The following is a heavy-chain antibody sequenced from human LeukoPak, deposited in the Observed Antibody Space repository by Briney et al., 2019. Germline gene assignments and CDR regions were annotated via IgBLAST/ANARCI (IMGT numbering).Heavy chain of an antibody. CDR3: ARGIQLWRCLDY. D-gene: IGHD5-18*01. Sequence: ASVKVSCKASGYTFTSYDINWVRQAPGQGLEWMGWMNPNGGNTGYAQKFQGRVTMTRNTSISTAYMELSSLRSEDTAVYYCARGIQLWRCLDYWGQGTLVTVSS. J-gene: IGHJ4*02. V-gene: IGHV1-8*01. CDR1: GYTFTSYD. CDR2: MNPNGGNT.